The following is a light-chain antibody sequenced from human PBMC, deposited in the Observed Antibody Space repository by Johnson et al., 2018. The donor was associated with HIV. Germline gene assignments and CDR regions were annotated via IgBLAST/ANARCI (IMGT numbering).Light chain of an antibody. V-gene: IGLV1-51*02. CDR3: GIWQTSLSTGGV. CDR1: YSNIANNY. J-gene: IGLJ1*01. CDR2: KDV. Sequence: QSVLTQPPSVSAAPGQKVTISCSGSYSNIANNYVSWYQQLPGAAPKLLIYKDVKRPSGIPDRFSGSKSGTSATLSITGLQTGDEADYYCGIWQTSLSTGGVFGAGTKVTVL.